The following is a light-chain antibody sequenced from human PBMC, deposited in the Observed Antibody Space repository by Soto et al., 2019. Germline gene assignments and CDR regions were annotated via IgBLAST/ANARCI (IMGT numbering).Light chain of an antibody. Sequence: DIQMTQSPSSLSASVGDRVTITCRASQSITTYLNWYQQKPGQAPRLLIYAASSWQSGVPSRFSGSGSGTDFTLTISSLQPEDFATYYGLQSYTAPRTFGEGTKVDI. CDR3: LQSYTAPRT. CDR2: AAS. CDR1: QSITTY. J-gene: IGKJ1*01. V-gene: IGKV1-39*01.